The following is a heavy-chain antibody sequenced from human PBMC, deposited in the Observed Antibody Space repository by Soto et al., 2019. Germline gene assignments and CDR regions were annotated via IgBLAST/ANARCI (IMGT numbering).Heavy chain of an antibody. CDR1: GGSFSGYY. CDR3: ARGVTIFGVATSRVWFDP. J-gene: IGHJ5*02. V-gene: IGHV4-34*01. Sequence: SETLSLTCAVYGGSFSGYYWSWIRQPPGKGLEWIGEINHSGSTNYNPSLKSRVTISVDTSKNQFSLKLSSVTAADTAVYYCARGVTIFGVATSRVWFDPWGQGTLVTVS. CDR2: INHSGST. D-gene: IGHD3-3*01.